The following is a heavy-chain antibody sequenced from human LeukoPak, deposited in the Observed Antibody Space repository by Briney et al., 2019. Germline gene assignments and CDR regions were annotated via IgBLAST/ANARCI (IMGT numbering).Heavy chain of an antibody. CDR1: GYSFTSYW. CDR2: IYPGDSDT. J-gene: IGHJ6*03. D-gene: IGHD6-19*01. CDR3: ARQHSSGWNYYYYMDV. V-gene: IGHV5-51*01. Sequence: GESLQISCKGSGYSFTSYWIGWVRQMPGKGLEWMGIIYPGDSDTRYSPSFQGQVTISADKSISTAYLQWSSLKASDTAMYYCARQHSSGWNYYYYMDVWGKGTTVTVSS.